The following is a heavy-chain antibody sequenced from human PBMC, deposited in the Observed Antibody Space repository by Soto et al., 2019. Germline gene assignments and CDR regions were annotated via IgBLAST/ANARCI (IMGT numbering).Heavy chain of an antibody. CDR3: ARFGY. CDR2: ISTDNGNT. Sequence: QVQLVQSGDEVRKPGAAVKVSCKTSGYTFLSYPIHWVRQAPGQGLEWMGWISTDNGNTKYLQKFQGRVTITRDKSASTAYMELSSLTSGDTAVYYCARFGYWGQGTLVTVSS. J-gene: IGHJ4*02. D-gene: IGHD3-10*01. CDR1: GYTFLSYP. V-gene: IGHV1-3*04.